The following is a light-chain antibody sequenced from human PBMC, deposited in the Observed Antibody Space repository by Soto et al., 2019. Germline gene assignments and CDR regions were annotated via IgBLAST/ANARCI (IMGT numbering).Light chain of an antibody. CDR3: QQRSNWPPWT. V-gene: IGKV3-11*01. CDR1: QSISSY. CDR2: DAS. Sequence: EIVLTQSPATLSLSPGERATLSCRASQSISSYLAWYQQKPGQAPRLLIYDASNRATGIPARFSGSGSGTDCTLTISSLEPEDFDVYYCQQRSNWPPWTFGQGTQVEI. J-gene: IGKJ1*01.